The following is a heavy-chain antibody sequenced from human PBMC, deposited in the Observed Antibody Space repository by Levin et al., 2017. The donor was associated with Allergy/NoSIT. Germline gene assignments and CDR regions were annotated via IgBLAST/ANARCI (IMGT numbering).Heavy chain of an antibody. CDR3: ARAFYYDNSGYFYFDY. CDR2: ISSSSTYI. Sequence: ETLSLTCAASEFTFSTYTMNWVRQAPGKGLEWVSTISSSSTYIYYADSVKGRFTISRDNAKNSLYLQMNSLRAEDTAVYYCARAFYYDNSGYFYFDYWGQGTLVTVSS. V-gene: IGHV3-21*01. D-gene: IGHD3-22*01. J-gene: IGHJ4*02. CDR1: EFTFSTYT.